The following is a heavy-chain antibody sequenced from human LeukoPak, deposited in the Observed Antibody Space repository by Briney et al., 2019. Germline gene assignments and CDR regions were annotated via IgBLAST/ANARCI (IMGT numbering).Heavy chain of an antibody. CDR3: ARADFSSNLYYYYYMDV. Sequence: ASVKVSCKASGYTFTSYYMHWVRQAPGQGLEWMGWINPNSGGTNYAQKFQGRVTMTRDTSISTAYMELSRLGSDDTAVYYCARADFSSNLYYYYYMDVWGKGTTVTVSS. CDR2: INPNSGGT. CDR1: GYTFTSYY. D-gene: IGHD4-11*01. V-gene: IGHV1-2*02. J-gene: IGHJ6*03.